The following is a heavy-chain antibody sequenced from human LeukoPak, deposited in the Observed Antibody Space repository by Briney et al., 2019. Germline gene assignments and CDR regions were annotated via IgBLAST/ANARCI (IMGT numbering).Heavy chain of an antibody. J-gene: IGHJ6*03. V-gene: IGHV4-39*07. D-gene: IGHD6-19*01. CDR2: IYYSGST. Sequence: SETLSLTCTVSGGSISSSSYYWGWIRQPPGKGLEWIVSIYYSGSTYYNPSLKSRVTISVDTSKNQFSLKLSSVTAADTAVYYCARVISAIGQWLVLDYYYYMDVWGKGTTVTVSS. CDR3: ARVISAIGQWLVLDYYYYMDV. CDR1: GGSISSSSYY.